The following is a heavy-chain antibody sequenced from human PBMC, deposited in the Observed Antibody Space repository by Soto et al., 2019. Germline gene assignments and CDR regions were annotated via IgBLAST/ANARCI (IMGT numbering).Heavy chain of an antibody. CDR1: GYTFTSYG. V-gene: IGHV1-18*01. Sequence: QVQLVQSGAEVKKPGASVKVSCKASGYTFTSYGISWVRQAPGQGLEWMGWISANNGNTNYAQMLQGRVTMTTDTSTSTAYMELRSLRSDDTAVYYCARDLFDFWSSYFDASPGYWGQGTLVTVSS. J-gene: IGHJ4*02. CDR3: ARDLFDFWSSYFDASPGY. D-gene: IGHD3-3*01. CDR2: ISANNGNT.